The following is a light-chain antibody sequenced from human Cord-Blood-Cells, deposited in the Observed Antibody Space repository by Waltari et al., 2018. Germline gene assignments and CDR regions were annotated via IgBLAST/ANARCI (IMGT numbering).Light chain of an antibody. V-gene: IGKV1-33*01. Sequence: DIHMTQSPSSLSASVGDRVTITCHASQDISNYLNWYQQKPGKAPKLLIYDASNLETGVPSRFSGSGSGTDFTFTISSLQPEDIATYYCQQYDNLPYTFGQGTKLEIK. J-gene: IGKJ2*01. CDR2: DAS. CDR3: QQYDNLPYT. CDR1: QDISNY.